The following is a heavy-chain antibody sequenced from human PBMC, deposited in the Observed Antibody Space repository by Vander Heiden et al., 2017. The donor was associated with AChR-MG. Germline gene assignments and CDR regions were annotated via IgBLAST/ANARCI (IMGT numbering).Heavy chain of an antibody. V-gene: IGHV5-51*01. D-gene: IGHD3-22*01. CDR1: GYSFTTYC. Sequence: LQLVQSGAEVKNPGESLKISCKGSGYSFTTYCVGWGRQMPGKGLEWMGIIYPGDSDTRYSPSFQGQVTISADKSISTAYLQWSSLKASDTAMYYCARPAYYDSSGYYPYYFDYWGQGTLVTVSS. CDR2: IYPGDSDT. CDR3: ARPAYYDSSGYYPYYFDY. J-gene: IGHJ4*02.